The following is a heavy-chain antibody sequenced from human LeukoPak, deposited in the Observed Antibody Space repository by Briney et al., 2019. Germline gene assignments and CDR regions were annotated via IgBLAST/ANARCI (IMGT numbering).Heavy chain of an antibody. Sequence: ASVKVSCKASGYTLTAAYVHWVRQAPGQGLEWMGWIIPDTGDTKYAQKFQGRVTMTRDTSISTAYMDLSRLTSDDTSMYYCARGGTMIRGPFDPWGQGTLVTVSS. D-gene: IGHD3-10*01. J-gene: IGHJ5*02. CDR2: IIPDTGDT. V-gene: IGHV1-2*02. CDR3: ARGGTMIRGPFDP. CDR1: GYTLTAAY.